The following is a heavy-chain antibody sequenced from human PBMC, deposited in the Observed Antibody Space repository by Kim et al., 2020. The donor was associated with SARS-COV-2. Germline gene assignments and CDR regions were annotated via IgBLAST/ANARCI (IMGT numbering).Heavy chain of an antibody. CDR2: GGDT. J-gene: IGHJ4*02. Sequence: GGDTYYADSVKGRFTLSRDNSKNTLYLQMNSLRAEDTAIYYCVKLSRAYWGQGTLVTVSA. D-gene: IGHD2-2*01. V-gene: IGHV3-23*01. CDR3: VKLSRAY.